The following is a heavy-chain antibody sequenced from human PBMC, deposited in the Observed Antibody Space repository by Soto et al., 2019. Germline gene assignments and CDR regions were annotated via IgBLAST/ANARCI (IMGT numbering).Heavy chain of an antibody. CDR2: IYDSGST. Sequence: QVQLQESGPGLVKPSQTLSLTCTVSGGSISSGDYYWSWIRQPPGKGLEWIGYIYDSGSTYYNPSLKSRVTISVDTFKNQFSLTLSSVTAADTAVYYCARVPIFDARYGMDVWGQGTTVTVSS. V-gene: IGHV4-30-4*01. CDR3: ARVPIFDARYGMDV. CDR1: GGSISSGDYY. D-gene: IGHD3-3*01. J-gene: IGHJ6*02.